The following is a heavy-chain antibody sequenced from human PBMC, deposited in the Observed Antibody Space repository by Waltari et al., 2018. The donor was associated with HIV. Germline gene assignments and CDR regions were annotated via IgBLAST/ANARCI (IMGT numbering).Heavy chain of an antibody. J-gene: IGHJ4*02. D-gene: IGHD3-10*01. Sequence: QVQLQQWGAGLLKPSETLSLPCAVYGGSFSGYYWSWIRKHPGTGLEWIGEINHSGSTNYNPSLKSRVTISVDTSKNQFSLKLSSVTAADTAVYYCARGLPQRDSFGELLNYFDYWGQGTLVTVSS. CDR1: GGSFSGYY. CDR3: ARGLPQRDSFGELLNYFDY. V-gene: IGHV4-34*01. CDR2: INHSGST.